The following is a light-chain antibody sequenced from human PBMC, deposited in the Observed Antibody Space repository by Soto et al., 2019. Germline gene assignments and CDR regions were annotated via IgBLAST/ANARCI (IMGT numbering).Light chain of an antibody. V-gene: IGKV3D-20*02. Sequence: EIVLTQSPGTLSLSPGERATLSCRASQSVGSSYLAWYQQKPGQAPRLLIYDASNRATGIPDRFSGSGSGTDFTLTISRLEPEDFAVYYCQQRSSWPITFGQGTRLEIK. CDR3: QQRSSWPIT. CDR1: QSVGSSY. J-gene: IGKJ5*01. CDR2: DAS.